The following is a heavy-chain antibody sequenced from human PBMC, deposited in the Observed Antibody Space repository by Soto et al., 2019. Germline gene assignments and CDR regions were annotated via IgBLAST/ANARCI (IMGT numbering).Heavy chain of an antibody. CDR2: ITSSSNYI. Sequence: EVQLVESGGGLVKPGGSLRLSCAASGFTFSSYSMNWVRQAPGKDLEWVSSITSSSNYIYYADSLKGLFTISSDNAKSSLFLQRSSRRAEDTAVYYCAREAPGPGYYSWSSYLAFDLWGQGTMVTVSS. CDR1: GFTFSSYS. V-gene: IGHV3-21*06. J-gene: IGHJ3*01. CDR3: AREAPGPGYYSWSSYLAFDL. D-gene: IGHD3-3*01.